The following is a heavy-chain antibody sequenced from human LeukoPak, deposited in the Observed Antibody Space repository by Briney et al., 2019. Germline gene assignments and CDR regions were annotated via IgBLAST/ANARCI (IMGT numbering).Heavy chain of an antibody. CDR1: GFTFSDYW. CDR3: ARDRGPRTGFMVREAYDY. CDR2: INTNGSIT. J-gene: IGHJ4*02. Sequence: GGSLRLSCAASGFTFSDYWIHWVRQAPGKGLVWVSRINTNGSITNYADSVKGRFSISRDNAKNTLYLQMSSLRAEDTAVYYCARDRGPRTGFMVREAYDYWGQGTLVTVSS. D-gene: IGHD3-10*01. V-gene: IGHV3-74*01.